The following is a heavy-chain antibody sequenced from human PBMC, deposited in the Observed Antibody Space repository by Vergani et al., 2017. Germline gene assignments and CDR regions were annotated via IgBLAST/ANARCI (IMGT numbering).Heavy chain of an antibody. CDR2: IYYSRST. D-gene: IGHD1-26*01. CDR3: ARDLEVGATGWFDP. CDR1: GGPISSHY. Sequence: QVQLQESCPGLVKPSETLSLTCTVPGGPISSHYWSLIRQPPGKGLEVIGYIYYSRSTNYNPSLKSRVTISVDTSKNQFSLKLRSVTAADTAVYYCARDLEVGATGWFDPWGQGTLVTVSS. V-gene: IGHV4-59*11. J-gene: IGHJ5*02.